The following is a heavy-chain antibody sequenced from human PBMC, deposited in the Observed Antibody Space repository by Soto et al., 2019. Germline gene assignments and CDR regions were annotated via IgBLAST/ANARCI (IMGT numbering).Heavy chain of an antibody. CDR2: IYSGGST. V-gene: IGHV3-53*01. D-gene: IGHD2-8*01. J-gene: IGHJ6*02. Sequence: GGSLRLSCAASGFTVSSNYMSWVRQAPGKGLEWVSVIYSGGSTYYADSVKGRFTISRDNSKNTLYLQMNSLRAEDTAVYYCASCTDGRIFYYYYGMDVWGQGTTVTVSS. CDR3: ASCTDGRIFYYYYGMDV. CDR1: GFTVSSNY.